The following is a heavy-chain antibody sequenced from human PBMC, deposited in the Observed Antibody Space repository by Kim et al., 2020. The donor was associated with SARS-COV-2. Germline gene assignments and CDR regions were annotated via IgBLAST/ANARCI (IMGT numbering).Heavy chain of an antibody. V-gene: IGHV3-30*07. D-gene: IGHD5-18*01. CDR3: ARDRDGYSYGSSGMDV. J-gene: IGHJ6*02. Sequence: VKGRFTIARDNSKNTGYLQMKSLRAEDTAVYYCARDRDGYSYGSSGMDVWGQGTTVTVSS.